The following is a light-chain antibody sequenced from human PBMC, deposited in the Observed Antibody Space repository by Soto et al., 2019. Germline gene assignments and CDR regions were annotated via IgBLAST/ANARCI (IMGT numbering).Light chain of an antibody. Sequence: QSALTQPASVSGSPGQSITISCTGTSRDVGGYNYVSWHQQHPGKAPKVMITEVSNRPSGVSNRFSGSKSGNTASLTISGLQAEDEADYYCSSYVSYSTFVVFGGGTKLTVL. J-gene: IGLJ2*01. V-gene: IGLV2-14*01. CDR1: SRDVGGYNY. CDR3: SSYVSYSTFVV. CDR2: EVS.